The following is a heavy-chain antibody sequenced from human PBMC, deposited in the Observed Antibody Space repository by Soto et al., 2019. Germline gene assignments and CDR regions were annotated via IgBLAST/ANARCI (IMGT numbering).Heavy chain of an antibody. CDR3: AREDSSSSPGLTYSYYYGMDV. CDR2: TYYRSKGYN. J-gene: IGHJ6*02. D-gene: IGHD6-6*01. V-gene: IGHV6-1*01. CDR1: GDSVSSNSAA. Sequence: SQTLSLTCAISGDSVSSNSAAWNWIRQSPSRGLEWLGRTYYRSKGYNDYAVSVKSRITINPDTSKNQFSLQLNSVTPEDTAVYYCAREDSSSSPGLTYSYYYGMDVWGQGTTVTVSS.